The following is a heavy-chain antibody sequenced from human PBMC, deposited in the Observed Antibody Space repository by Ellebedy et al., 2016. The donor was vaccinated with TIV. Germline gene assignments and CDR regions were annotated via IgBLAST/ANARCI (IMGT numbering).Heavy chain of an antibody. J-gene: IGHJ5*01. D-gene: IGHD4-17*01. Sequence: GESLKISCAASGFSFRSYWMSWVRQAPGKGLEWMANIYQDGSDQYYVDSVKGRFTISRDNAKNSLFLQMNSLRVEDTAVYYCARRGSYGDYAVQVNSWFDSWGRGTLVTVSS. V-gene: IGHV3-7*01. CDR1: GFSFRSYW. CDR3: ARRGSYGDYAVQVNSWFDS. CDR2: IYQDGSDQ.